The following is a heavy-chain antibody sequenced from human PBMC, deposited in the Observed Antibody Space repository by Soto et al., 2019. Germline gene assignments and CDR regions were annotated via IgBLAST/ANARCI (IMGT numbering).Heavy chain of an antibody. J-gene: IGHJ4*02. CDR3: ARAEWDTTGVCTK. CDR2: ISSSSSYI. V-gene: IGHV3-21*01. CDR1: GFTFSSYS. D-gene: IGHD1-26*01. Sequence: GGSLRLSCAASGFTFSSYSMNWVRQAPGKGLEWVSSISSSSSYIYYADSVKGRFTISRDNAKNSLYLQMNSLRAEDTAVYYCARAEWDTTGVCTKWGQGTLVTVSS.